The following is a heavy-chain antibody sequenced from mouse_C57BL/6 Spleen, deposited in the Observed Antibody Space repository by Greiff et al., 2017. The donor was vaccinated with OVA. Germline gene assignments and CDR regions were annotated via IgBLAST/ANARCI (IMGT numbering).Heavy chain of an antibody. J-gene: IGHJ3*01. CDR2: FDPENGGT. V-gene: IGHV14-4*01. Sequence: EVQLQQSGAELVRPGASVTLSCTASGFNIKDDYMHWVKQRPEQGLEWIGWFDPENGGTEYASNFQGKATITADKSSNTADLQLSSLKAADTDVYYCTTGSSFLADWGQGTLVTVSA. D-gene: IGHD1-1*01. CDR1: GFNIKDDY. CDR3: TTGSSFLAD.